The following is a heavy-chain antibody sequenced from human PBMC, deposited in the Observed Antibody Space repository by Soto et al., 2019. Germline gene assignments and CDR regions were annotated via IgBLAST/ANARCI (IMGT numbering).Heavy chain of an antibody. D-gene: IGHD2-15*01. CDR2: RYYSEST. Sequence: SETLSLACTVCGGCITTGGYYWSWIRKLPGKGLEWIGHRYYSESTYYNPSLKSRVSISLDTSKNQFSLKLSFVTAADTAMYYCARTKCSGGSCYSWSLDYWGQGTPVTVSS. J-gene: IGHJ4*02. V-gene: IGHV4-31*03. CDR1: GGCITTGGYY. CDR3: ARTKCSGGSCYSWSLDY.